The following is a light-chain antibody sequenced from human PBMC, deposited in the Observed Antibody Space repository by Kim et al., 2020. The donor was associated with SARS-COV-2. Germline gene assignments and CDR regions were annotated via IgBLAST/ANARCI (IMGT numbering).Light chain of an antibody. CDR2: DYN. V-gene: IGLV3-19*01. J-gene: IGLJ3*02. CDR1: SHRKYY. Sequence: ASGQTVRIRCQGDSHRKYYTSWYQQKPGQAPVLVIYDYNSRPSGIPDRVSGSRSGNTASLTISGAQAEDEADYYCNSRDSSGDHVLFGGGTQLTVL. CDR3: NSRDSSGDHVL.